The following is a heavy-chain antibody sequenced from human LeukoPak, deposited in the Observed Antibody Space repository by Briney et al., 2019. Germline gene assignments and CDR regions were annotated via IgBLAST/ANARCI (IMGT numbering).Heavy chain of an antibody. V-gene: IGHV1-46*04. CDR2: INPSGGST. D-gene: IGHD3-22*01. J-gene: IGHJ3*02. Sequence: GASVKVSCKASGYTFTSYYMHWVRQAPGQGLEWMGIINPSGGSTNYAQKLQRRVTMTRDISTSTVYMELSSLRSEDTAVYYGARGSITMIVVVRDAFDIWGQGTMVTVSS. CDR3: ARGSITMIVVVRDAFDI. CDR1: GYTFTSYY.